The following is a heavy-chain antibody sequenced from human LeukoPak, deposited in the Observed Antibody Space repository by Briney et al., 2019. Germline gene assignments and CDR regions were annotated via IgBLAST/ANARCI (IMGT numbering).Heavy chain of an antibody. Sequence: GGSLRLSCAASAFTFSSYAMSWVRQAPGKGLEWVSAISGSGSSTYYAGCVKVRFTISRDNSKNTLYRQVNSLRAEDTAVYYCVARSGSYYYWGQGILVTVSS. V-gene: IGHV3-23*01. D-gene: IGHD1-26*01. J-gene: IGHJ4*02. CDR2: ISGSGSST. CDR3: VARSGSYYY. CDR1: AFTFSSYA.